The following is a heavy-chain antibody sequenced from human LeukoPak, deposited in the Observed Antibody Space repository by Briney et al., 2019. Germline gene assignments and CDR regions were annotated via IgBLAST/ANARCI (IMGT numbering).Heavy chain of an antibody. CDR3: ARIELGDCSGGSCYSFALDY. V-gene: IGHV4-59*12. J-gene: IGHJ4*02. CDR1: GGSISSYY. Sequence: SETLSLTCTVSGGSISSYYWSWIRQPPGKGLEWIGYIYYSGSTNYNPSLKSRVTISVDTSKNQFSLKLSSVTAADTAVYYCARIELGDCSGGSCYSFALDYWGQGTLVTVSS. D-gene: IGHD2-15*01. CDR2: IYYSGST.